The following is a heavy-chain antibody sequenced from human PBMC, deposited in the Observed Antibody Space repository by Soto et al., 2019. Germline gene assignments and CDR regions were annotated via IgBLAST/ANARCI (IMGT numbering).Heavy chain of an antibody. CDR1: GGTFSSYA. Sequence: QVQLVQSGAEVKTPGSSVKVSCKASGGTFSSYAISWVRQAPGQGLEWMGGIIPIFGTANYAQTFQGRVTITADSSTITAYMELSSLSSEATAMYYCARGGVSNYYGMDVCGTATTVTVSS. D-gene: IGHD2-8*01. V-gene: IGHV1-69*01. J-gene: IGHJ6*04. CDR3: ARGGVSNYYGMDV. CDR2: IIPIFGTA.